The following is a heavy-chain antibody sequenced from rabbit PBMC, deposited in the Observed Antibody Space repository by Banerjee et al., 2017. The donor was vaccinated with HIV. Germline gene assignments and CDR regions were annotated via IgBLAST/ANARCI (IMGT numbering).Heavy chain of an antibody. Sequence: QQQLEESGGGLVKPGGTLSLTCKASGFDFSSTVMCWVRQAPGKGLEWIACIDTTSGSTGYASWVNGRFTISRSTSLNTVDLQMTSLTAADTATYFCVRAGVYAGSSSYTGFDFNLWGPGTLVTVS. V-gene: IGHV1S43*01. D-gene: IGHD8-1*01. CDR3: VRAGVYAGSSSYTGFDFNL. CDR1: GFDFSSTV. J-gene: IGHJ4*01. CDR2: IDTTSGST.